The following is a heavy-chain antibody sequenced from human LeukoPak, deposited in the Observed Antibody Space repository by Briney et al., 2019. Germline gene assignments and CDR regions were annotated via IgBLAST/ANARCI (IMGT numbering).Heavy chain of an antibody. CDR1: GFTFSSYS. CDR3: AKAVAGRSGRDY. CDR2: ISSSSSYI. Sequence: NSGGSLRLSCAASGFTFSSYSMNWVRQAPGKRLEWVSSISSSSSYIYYADSVKGRFTISRDNAKNSLYLQMNSLRAEDTAVYYCAKAVAGRSGRDYWGQGTLVTVSS. D-gene: IGHD6-19*01. J-gene: IGHJ4*02. V-gene: IGHV3-21*01.